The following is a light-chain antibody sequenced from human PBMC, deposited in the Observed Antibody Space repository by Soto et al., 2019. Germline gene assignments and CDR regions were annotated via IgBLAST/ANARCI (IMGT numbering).Light chain of an antibody. Sequence: IVLTQSPDTLSLSPGERATLSCRASQSVASGYLAWYQRKPGQPPRLLIYRASRRATGIPERFRASGTGTAFPHTISSLEPEDFAVYFCQQYGTSFFTFGGGTTVEIK. V-gene: IGKV3-20*01. CDR3: QQYGTSFFT. CDR1: QSVASGY. J-gene: IGKJ4*01. CDR2: RAS.